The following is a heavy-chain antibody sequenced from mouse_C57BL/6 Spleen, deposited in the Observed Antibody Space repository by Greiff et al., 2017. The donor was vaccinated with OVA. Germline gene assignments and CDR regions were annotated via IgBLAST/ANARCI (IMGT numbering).Heavy chain of an antibody. D-gene: IGHD2-4*01. CDR1: GYSFTGYY. J-gene: IGHJ3*01. CDR3: ARGYDYDGNGLAWFAY. V-gene: IGHV1-31*01. CDR2: IYPYNGVS. Sequence: VQLQQSGPELVKPGASVKISCKASGYSFTGYYMHWVKQSHGNILDWIGYIYPYNGVSSYNQKFKGKATLTVDKSSSTAYMELRSLTSEDSAVYYCARGYDYDGNGLAWFAYWSQGTLVTVSA.